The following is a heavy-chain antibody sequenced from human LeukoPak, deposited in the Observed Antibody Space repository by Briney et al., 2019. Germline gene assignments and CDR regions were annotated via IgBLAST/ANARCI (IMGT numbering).Heavy chain of an antibody. J-gene: IGHJ6*03. CDR2: ISGSGGST. V-gene: IGHV3-23*01. D-gene: IGHD1-26*01. Sequence: GGSLRLTCAASGFIFSSYVMSWVRHAPGKGLEWVSAISGSGGSTYYADSVKGRFTISRDNSKNTLYLQMNSLRAEHTAVYYCAKVGASTVPLPPDYYYMDVWGKGTTATVSS. CDR1: GFIFSSYV. CDR3: AKVGASTVPLPPDYYYMDV.